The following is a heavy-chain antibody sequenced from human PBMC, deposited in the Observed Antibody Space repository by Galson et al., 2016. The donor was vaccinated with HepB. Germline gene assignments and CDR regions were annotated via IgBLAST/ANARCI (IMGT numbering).Heavy chain of an antibody. CDR3: AHRGRTRYFDT. V-gene: IGHV2-5*02. CDR2: IYWDDED. J-gene: IGHJ4*02. CDR1: GISVTTFEVG. D-gene: IGHD3/OR15-3a*01. Sequence: PALVKPTQTLTLTCSVSGISVTTFEVGVGWIRQSPGKAPEWLAIIYWDDEDRYSPSLKSRLTITRDTSKNQVVLTMINMDPADTATYYCAHRGRTRYFDTWGQGTLVTVSS.